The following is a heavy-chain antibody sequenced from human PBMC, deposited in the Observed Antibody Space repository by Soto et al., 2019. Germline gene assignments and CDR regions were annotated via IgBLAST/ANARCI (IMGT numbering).Heavy chain of an antibody. V-gene: IGHV1-8*01. J-gene: IGHJ4*02. CDR2: MNPNSGNT. CDR3: AREPNYFDY. Sequence: ASVKVSCKASGYTFTSYEINWVRQATGQGIENLGWMNPNSGNTGYVKKFQGRVTMTTDTSTSTAYMELRSLLSYVSAVYYCAREPNYFDYWGQGTLVTVSS. CDR1: GYTFTSYE.